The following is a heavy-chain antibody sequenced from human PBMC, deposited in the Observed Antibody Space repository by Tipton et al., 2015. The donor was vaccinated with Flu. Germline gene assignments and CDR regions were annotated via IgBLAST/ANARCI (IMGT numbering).Heavy chain of an antibody. D-gene: IGHD3-10*01. Sequence: TLSLTCTVSGDSMRSDYFWAWIRQAPGKGLEWIGNIHYSGRTYYNPSLKSRVTISVDTAKNQFSQRLSSVTAADTAVYYCARSTYYYGSGSSDYWGQGTLVTVSS. CDR3: ARSTYYYGSGSSDY. J-gene: IGHJ4*02. V-gene: IGHV4-38-2*02. CDR1: GDSMRSDYF. CDR2: IHYSGRT.